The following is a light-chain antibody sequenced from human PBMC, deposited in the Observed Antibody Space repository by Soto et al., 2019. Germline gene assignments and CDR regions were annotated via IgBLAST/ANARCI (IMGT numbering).Light chain of an antibody. V-gene: IGKV1-12*01. J-gene: IGKJ3*01. CDR2: AAS. CDR3: QQATTFPIT. Sequence: DIQMTQSPSSVSASVGDRVTITCRASQSLSSWLAWYQQKPGKAPTLLIYAASSLQSGVPSRFSGSGSGTDFNFTISSLQPEDFATYYCQQATTFPITFGPGTKVDVK. CDR1: QSLSSW.